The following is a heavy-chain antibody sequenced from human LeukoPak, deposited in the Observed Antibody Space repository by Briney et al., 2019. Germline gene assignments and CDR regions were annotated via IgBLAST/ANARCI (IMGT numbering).Heavy chain of an antibody. J-gene: IGHJ4*02. CDR1: GFTFSSYS. CDR3: ARDRFWFGELENYFDY. Sequence: GGSLRLSCAASGFTFSSYSMNWVRQAPGKGLEWVSSISSSSSYTYYADSVKGRFTISRDNAKNSLYLQMNSLRAEDTAVYYCARDRFWFGELENYFDYWGQGTLVTVSS. CDR2: ISSSSSYT. D-gene: IGHD3-10*01. V-gene: IGHV3-21*01.